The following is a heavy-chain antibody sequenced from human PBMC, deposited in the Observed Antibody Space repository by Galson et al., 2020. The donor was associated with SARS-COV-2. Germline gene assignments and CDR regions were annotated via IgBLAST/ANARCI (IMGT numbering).Heavy chain of an antibody. V-gene: IGHV4-38-2*01. Sequence: SETLSLTCAVSGNSISSGAFWGWIRQPPGKGLEWVATIYHSGSTYYNPSLKSRVTISVDTSKNQFSLKLSSVTAADTAVYYCAGLTDSAILGCMDVWGQGTTVTVS. D-gene: IGHD3-16*01. CDR1: GNSISSGAF. CDR3: AGLTDSAILGCMDV. J-gene: IGHJ6*02. CDR2: IYHSGST.